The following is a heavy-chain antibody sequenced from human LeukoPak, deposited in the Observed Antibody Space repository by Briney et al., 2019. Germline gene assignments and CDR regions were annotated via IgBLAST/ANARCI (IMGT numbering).Heavy chain of an antibody. V-gene: IGHV3-43D*03. Sequence: PGGSLRLSCAASGFTFDDYAMHWVRQAPGKGLEWVSLISWDGGSTYYADSVKGRFTISRDNSKNSLYLQMNSLRAEDTALYYCAKGHRYYYGSGSYYAYYFDYWGQGTLVTVSS. D-gene: IGHD3-10*01. CDR2: ISWDGGST. CDR3: AKGHRYYYGSGSYYAYYFDY. CDR1: GFTFDDYA. J-gene: IGHJ4*02.